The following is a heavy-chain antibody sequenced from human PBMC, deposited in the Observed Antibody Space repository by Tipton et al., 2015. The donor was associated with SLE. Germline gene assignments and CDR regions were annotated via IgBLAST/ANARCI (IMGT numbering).Heavy chain of an antibody. CDR1: GGSISISSYY. Sequence: TLSLTCTVSGGSISISSYYWGWIRQSPGKGLEWIGEINHSGSTNYNPSLKSRVTISVDTSKNQFSLKLSSVTAADTAVYYCARPGHRDAFDIWGQGTMVTVSS. CDR3: ARPGHRDAFDI. J-gene: IGHJ3*02. CDR2: INHSGST. V-gene: IGHV4-39*07.